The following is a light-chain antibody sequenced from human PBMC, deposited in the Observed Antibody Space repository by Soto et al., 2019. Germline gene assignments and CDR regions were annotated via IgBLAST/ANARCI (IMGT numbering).Light chain of an antibody. J-gene: IGLJ7*01. CDR1: SSNIGSNY. Sequence: QSVLTQPPSASGTAGQGVTISYSGSSSNIGSNYVYWYQQLPGMAPKLLIYSNIHRPSGVPDRFSGSKSGTSASLAISGLRSEDEADYYCAAWDDSLSRAVFGGGTQLTVL. V-gene: IGLV1-47*02. CDR3: AAWDDSLSRAV. CDR2: SNI.